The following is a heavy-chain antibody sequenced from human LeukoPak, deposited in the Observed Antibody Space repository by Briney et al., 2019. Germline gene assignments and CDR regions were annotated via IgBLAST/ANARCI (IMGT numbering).Heavy chain of an antibody. CDR3: ARDREGWDAFDI. CDR1: GFTFSSYA. J-gene: IGHJ3*02. V-gene: IGHV3-23*01. CDR2: ISGSGGST. D-gene: IGHD6-19*01. Sequence: PGGSLRLSCAASGFTFSSYAMSWVRQAPGKGLEWVSAISGSGGSTYYADSVKGRFTISRDNAKNSLYLQMNSLRAEDTAVYYCARDREGWDAFDIWGQGTMVTVSS.